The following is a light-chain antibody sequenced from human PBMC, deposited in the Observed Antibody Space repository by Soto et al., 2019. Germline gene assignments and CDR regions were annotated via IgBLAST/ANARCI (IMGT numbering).Light chain of an antibody. Sequence: EIVLTQSPGTLSLSPGERAALSCRASQSVNNDYLAWYHQKPGRAPRLVIYGASKRATGIPDRFSGSGSGTDFPLTISRLEPEDFAVYYCQHYGSSPWTFAQGTNVGIK. CDR1: QSVNNDY. J-gene: IGKJ1*01. V-gene: IGKV3-20*01. CDR2: GAS. CDR3: QHYGSSPWT.